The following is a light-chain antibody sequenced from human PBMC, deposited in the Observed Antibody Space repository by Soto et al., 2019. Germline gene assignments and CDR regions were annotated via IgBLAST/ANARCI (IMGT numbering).Light chain of an antibody. CDR1: STDVGGYNY. V-gene: IGLV2-14*01. J-gene: IGLJ2*01. Sequence: QSALTQPASVSGSPGQSMTISCTRTSTDVGGYNYVSWYQQHPGKAPKLMIYDVSNRPSGVSNRFSGSKSGNTASLTISGLQAEDEADYYCSSYTSSSTLAVVFGGGTKLTVL. CDR2: DVS. CDR3: SSYTSSSTLAVV.